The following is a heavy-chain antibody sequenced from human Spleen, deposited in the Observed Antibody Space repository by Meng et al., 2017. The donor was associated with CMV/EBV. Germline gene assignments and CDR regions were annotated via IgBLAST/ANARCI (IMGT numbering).Heavy chain of an antibody. D-gene: IGHD1-20*01. Sequence: GESLKISCAASGFTFSNYAMSWVRQAPGKGLEWVSTISGGGTVTYYADSVKGRFTISTANSKNTLYLHMSSLRADDTAVYFCAGADNWNYLDYWGQGTLVTVSS. CDR1: GFTFSNYA. J-gene: IGHJ4*02. V-gene: IGHV3-23*01. CDR3: AGADNWNYLDY. CDR2: ISGGGTVT.